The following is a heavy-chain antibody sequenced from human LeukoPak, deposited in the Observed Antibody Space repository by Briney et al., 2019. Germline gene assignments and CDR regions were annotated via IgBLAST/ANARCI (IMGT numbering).Heavy chain of an antibody. V-gene: IGHV3-21*01. Sequence: GGSLRLSCSASGFTFSDYNMNWVRQAPGKGLEWVSYISRSSSSIHYADSVKGQFTISRDNAGHSLYLQMNSLRVEDTAVYYCVRTVYYGSGSSRDDYWGQGTLVTVSS. D-gene: IGHD3-10*01. CDR2: ISRSSSSI. CDR3: VRTVYYGSGSSRDDY. J-gene: IGHJ4*02. CDR1: GFTFSDYN.